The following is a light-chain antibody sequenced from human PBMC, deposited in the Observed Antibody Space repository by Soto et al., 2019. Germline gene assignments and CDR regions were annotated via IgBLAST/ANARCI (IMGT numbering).Light chain of an antibody. CDR2: GAF. CDR1: QSVSSN. V-gene: IGKV3-15*01. J-gene: IGKJ1*01. CDR3: QQYNNWLRT. Sequence: EIVLTQSPVTLSVSPGERATLSCRASQSVSSNLAWYQQKPGQAPSLLIYGAFTRATGIPARFSGSGSGTDFTLTISGLQSEDFAVYYCQQYNNWLRTFGQGTKVDIK.